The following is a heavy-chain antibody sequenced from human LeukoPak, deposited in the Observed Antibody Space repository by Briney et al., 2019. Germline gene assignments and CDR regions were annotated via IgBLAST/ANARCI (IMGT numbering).Heavy chain of an antibody. J-gene: IGHJ4*02. CDR2: ISAYNGNT. Sequence: ASVKVSCKASGYTFTSYGISWVRQAPGQGLEWMGWISAYNGNTNYAQKLQGRVTMTTDASTSTAYMELRSLRSDDTAVYYCARVTIFGVVIAYPFDYWGQGTLVTVSS. V-gene: IGHV1-18*01. CDR3: ARVTIFGVVIAYPFDY. CDR1: GYTFTSYG. D-gene: IGHD3-3*01.